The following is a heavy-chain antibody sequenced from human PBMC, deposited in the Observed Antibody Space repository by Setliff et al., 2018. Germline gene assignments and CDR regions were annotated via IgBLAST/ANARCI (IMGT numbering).Heavy chain of an antibody. V-gene: IGHV3-23*03. CDR3: AKGGLWFGEFPYYFDY. CDR2: IYSGGSST. Sequence: GSLRLSCAASGFTFSSYAMSWVRQAPGKGLEWVSVIYSGGSSTYYADSVKGRFTISRDNSKNTLYLQMNCLRAEDTAVYYCAKGGLWFGEFPYYFDYWGQGTLVTVSS. CDR1: GFTFSSYA. J-gene: IGHJ4*02. D-gene: IGHD3-10*01.